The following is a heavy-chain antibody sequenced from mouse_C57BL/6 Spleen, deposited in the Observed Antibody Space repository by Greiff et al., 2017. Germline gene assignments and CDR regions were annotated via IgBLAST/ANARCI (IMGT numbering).Heavy chain of an antibody. CDR1: GFTFSSYT. V-gene: IGHV5-9*01. D-gene: IGHD6-5*01. CDR3: ARQENSLTFDY. J-gene: IGHJ2*01. Sequence: DVMLVESGGGLVKPGGSLKLSCAASGFTFSSYTMSWVRQTPEKRLEWVATISGGGGNTYYPDSVKGRFTISSDNAKNTLYLQMSSLRSEDTALYYCARQENSLTFDYWGQGTTLTVSS. CDR2: ISGGGGNT.